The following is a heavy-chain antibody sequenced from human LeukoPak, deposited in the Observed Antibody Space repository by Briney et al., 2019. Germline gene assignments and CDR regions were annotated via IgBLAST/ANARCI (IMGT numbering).Heavy chain of an antibody. D-gene: IGHD3-10*01. J-gene: IGHJ4*02. V-gene: IGHV3-66*01. CDR1: GFTVSNNY. Sequence: GGSLRLSCAASGFTVSNNYMSWVRQAPGKGLEWVSVIYSGGSTYYADSVKGRFTISRDNSKNTLYLQMNSLRAEDTAVYYCAREKGRGVISPYFDYWGQGTLVTVSS. CDR2: IYSGGST. CDR3: AREKGRGVISPYFDY.